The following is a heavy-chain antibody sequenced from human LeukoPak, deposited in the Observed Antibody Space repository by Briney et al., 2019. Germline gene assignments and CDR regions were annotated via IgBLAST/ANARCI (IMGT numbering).Heavy chain of an antibody. V-gene: IGHV4-31*03. D-gene: IGHD3-3*01. CDR2: IYYSGST. Sequence: SETLSLTCTVSGGSLSSGGYYWSWIRQHPGEGLEWIGYIYYSGSTYYHPSLKSRVTISVEMSKNQFSRKLRAVTAAAKAGFYYARDVSGPITWVQGTLLSVCS. CDR3: ARDVSGPIT. CDR1: GGSLSSGGYY. J-gene: IGHJ4*02.